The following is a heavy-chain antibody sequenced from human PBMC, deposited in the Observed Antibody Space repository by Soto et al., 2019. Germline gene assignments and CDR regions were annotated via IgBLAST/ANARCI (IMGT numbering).Heavy chain of an antibody. V-gene: IGHV3-23*01. CDR1: GFTFSSYA. CDR3: AITKGRYYYYGMDV. Sequence: GGSLRLSCAASGFTFSSYAMSWVRQAPGKGLEWVSAISGSGGSTYYADSVKGRFTISRDNSKNTLYLQMNSLRAEDTAVYYCAITKGRYYYYGMDVWGQGTTVTVS. CDR2: ISGSGGST. J-gene: IGHJ6*02.